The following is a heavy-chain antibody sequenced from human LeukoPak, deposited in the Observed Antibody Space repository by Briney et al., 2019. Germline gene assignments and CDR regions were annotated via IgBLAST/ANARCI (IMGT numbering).Heavy chain of an antibody. V-gene: IGHV1-18*01. J-gene: IGHJ6*03. D-gene: IGHD2-2*01. Sequence: ASVKVSCKASGYTFTNCGVSWVRQAPGQGLEWMGWINAYNGDTHYAQNLQGRLTMTTDTSTSPAFMELRSLRPDDTAVYYCARWGLVAPGAYYYYYMDVWGRGTTVTVSS. CDR1: GYTFTNCG. CDR3: ARWGLVAPGAYYYYYMDV. CDR2: INAYNGDT.